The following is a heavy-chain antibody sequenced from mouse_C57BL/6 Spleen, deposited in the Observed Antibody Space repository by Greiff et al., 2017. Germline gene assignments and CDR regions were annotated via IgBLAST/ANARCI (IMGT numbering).Heavy chain of an antibody. CDR2: ISYDGSN. Sequence: VQLKESGPGLVKPSQSLSLTCSVTGYSITSGYYWNWIRQFPGNKLEWMGYISYDGSNNYNPSPKNRISITRDTAKNQFFLKLNSVTTEDTATYYCARRYYGSSYVWYFDVWGTGTTVTVSS. V-gene: IGHV3-6*01. CDR3: ARRYYGSSYVWYFDV. D-gene: IGHD1-1*01. CDR1: GYSITSGYY. J-gene: IGHJ1*03.